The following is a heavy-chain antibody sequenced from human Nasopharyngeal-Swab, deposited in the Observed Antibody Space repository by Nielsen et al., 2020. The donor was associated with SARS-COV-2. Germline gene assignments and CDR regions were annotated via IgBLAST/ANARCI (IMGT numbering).Heavy chain of an antibody. CDR1: GFTFSSYD. J-gene: IGHJ3*02. V-gene: IGHV3-13*05. CDR3: ARARSVAGTGYYSFDI. Sequence: GGSLRLSCAASGFTFSSYDMHWVCETTGKGLERVSAIGTAGDPYYPGSVKGRFTISRENAKNSLYLQMNSLRAWDTAVYYCARARSVAGTGYYSFDIWGQGTMVTVSS. CDR2: IGTAGDP. D-gene: IGHD6-19*01.